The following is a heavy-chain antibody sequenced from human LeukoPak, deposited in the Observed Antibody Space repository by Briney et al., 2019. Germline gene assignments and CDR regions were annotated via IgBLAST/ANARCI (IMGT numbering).Heavy chain of an antibody. CDR3: AKDRVPMVRGAGGGFDY. Sequence: GGSLRLSCAASGFTFSNYEMNWVRQAPGKGLEWVAVISYDGSNKYYADSVKGRFTISRDNSKNTLYLQMNSLRAEDTAVYYCAKDRVPMVRGAGGGFDYWGQGTLVTVSS. CDR2: ISYDGSNK. D-gene: IGHD3-10*01. V-gene: IGHV3-30*04. CDR1: GFTFSNYE. J-gene: IGHJ4*02.